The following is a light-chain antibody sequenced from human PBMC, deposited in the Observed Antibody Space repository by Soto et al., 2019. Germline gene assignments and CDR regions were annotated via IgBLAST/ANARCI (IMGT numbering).Light chain of an antibody. CDR2: KAS. CDR3: QQYNSYSVT. CDR1: QSISSW. Sequence: DIQMTQSPSTLSASVGDRVTITCRASQSISSWLAWYQQKPGKAPKLLIYKASSLESGVPSRFSGSGSGTEFNLTICSLQPDDFATYYCQQYNSYSVTFGQGTKVDIK. J-gene: IGKJ1*01. V-gene: IGKV1-5*03.